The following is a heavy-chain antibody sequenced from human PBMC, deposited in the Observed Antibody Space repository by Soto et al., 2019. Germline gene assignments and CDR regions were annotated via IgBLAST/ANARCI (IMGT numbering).Heavy chain of an antibody. J-gene: IGHJ6*02. CDR3: AKEEPLSSPENHYYYYGMDV. Sequence: ASVKVSCKASGYTFTSYAMHWVRQAPGQRPEWMGWINTGNGNTKYSQKFQGRLTMTRDTPRNTAYMELSSLRAEDTAVYYCAKEEPLSSPENHYYYYGMDVWGQGTTVTVSS. D-gene: IGHD3-16*02. CDR1: GYTFTSYA. V-gene: IGHV1-3*04. CDR2: INTGNGNT.